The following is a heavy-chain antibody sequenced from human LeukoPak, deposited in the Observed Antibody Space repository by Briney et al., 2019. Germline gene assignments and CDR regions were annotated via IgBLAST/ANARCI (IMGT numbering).Heavy chain of an antibody. CDR3: AKSAGSGTYLLDD. D-gene: IGHD3-10*01. V-gene: IGHV3-23*01. CDR2: IRGSGGST. CDR1: GFTFSSYA. Sequence: GGSLRLSCAASGFTFSSYAMSWVRQAPGQGPESVSGIRGSGGSTYYADSVKGRFTISRDNSKNTLYLQMNSLGAEDTAVYYCAKSAGSGTYLLDDWGQGTLVTVSS. J-gene: IGHJ4*02.